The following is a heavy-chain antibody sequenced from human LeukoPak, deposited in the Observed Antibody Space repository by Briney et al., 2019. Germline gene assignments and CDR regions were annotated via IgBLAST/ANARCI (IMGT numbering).Heavy chain of an antibody. D-gene: IGHD2-2*01. V-gene: IGHV1-2*02. CDR3: ARGVVVPAKPYYYYYMDV. Sequence: ASVKVSCKASGYTFTGYYMHWVRQAPGQGLEWMGWINPNSGGTNYAQKFQGRVTMTRDTSISTAYTELSRLRSDDTAMYYCARGVVVPAKPYYYYYMDVWGKGTTVTVSS. CDR1: GYTFTGYY. J-gene: IGHJ6*03. CDR2: INPNSGGT.